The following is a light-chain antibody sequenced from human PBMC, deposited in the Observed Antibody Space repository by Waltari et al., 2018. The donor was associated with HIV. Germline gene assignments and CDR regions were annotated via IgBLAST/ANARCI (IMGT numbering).Light chain of an antibody. CDR2: QAS. CDR3: HQYASFSGT. V-gene: IGKV1-5*03. Sequence: DIRLTQSPSTLSASAGDRVAITCRAGQNVGAFLAWYQQKPGKPPKLLIFQASILEGGVPSRFSGSVSGSDFTLTINGLQSDDVATYYCHQYASFSGTFGQGTKVEL. J-gene: IGKJ2*01. CDR1: QNVGAF.